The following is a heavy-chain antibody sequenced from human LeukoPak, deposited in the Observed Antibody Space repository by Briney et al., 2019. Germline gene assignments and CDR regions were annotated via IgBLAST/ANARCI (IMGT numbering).Heavy chain of an antibody. J-gene: IGHJ5*02. Sequence: GGSLRLSCAASGFTVSSNYMSWVRQAPGKGLEWVSVIYSGGRTYYADSVKGRFTISRDNSKNTLYLQMNSLRAEDTAVYYCARDVPGAATLTNWFDPWGQGTLVTVSS. CDR2: IYSGGRT. CDR1: GFTVSSNY. V-gene: IGHV3-66*01. CDR3: ARDVPGAATLTNWFDP. D-gene: IGHD2-15*01.